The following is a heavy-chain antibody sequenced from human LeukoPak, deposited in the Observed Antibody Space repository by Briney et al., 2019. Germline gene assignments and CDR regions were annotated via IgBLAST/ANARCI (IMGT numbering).Heavy chain of an antibody. V-gene: IGHV3-30*18. CDR3: AKHRGIVVLPAARQVDY. CDR2: ISYDGSNK. CDR1: GFTFTSYG. J-gene: IGHJ4*02. Sequence: GGSLRLSCVASGFTFTSYGMHWVRQAPGKGLEWMAVISYDGSNKYYADSVKGRFTISRDNSKNTLYLKMNSLRADDTAVYYCAKHRGIVVLPAARQVDYWGQGTLVTASS. D-gene: IGHD2-2*01.